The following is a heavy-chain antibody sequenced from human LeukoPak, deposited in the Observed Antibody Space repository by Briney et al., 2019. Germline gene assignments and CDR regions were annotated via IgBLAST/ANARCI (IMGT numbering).Heavy chain of an antibody. J-gene: IGHJ6*03. V-gene: IGHV4-38-2*02. CDR3: ARGPLTIFGGYYYYYYMDV. Sequence: SETLSLTCSVSGYSINNGYNWGWVRQPPGKGLECIGSISHIGSTYYNPSLKSRVTISVDTSKNQFSLKLSSVTAADTAVYYCARGPLTIFGGYYYYYYMDVWGKGTTVTVSS. D-gene: IGHD3-3*01. CDR2: ISHIGST. CDR1: GYSINNGYN.